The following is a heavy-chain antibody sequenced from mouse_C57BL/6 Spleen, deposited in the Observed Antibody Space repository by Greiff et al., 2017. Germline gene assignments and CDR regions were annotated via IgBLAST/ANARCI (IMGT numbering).Heavy chain of an antibody. CDR1: GFTFSSYG. Sequence: EVNLVESGGDLVKPGGSLKLSCAASGFTFSSYGMSWVRQTPDKRLEWVATISSGGSYTYYPDSVKGRFTISSDNAKNTLYLQMSSLKSEDTAMYYCARHGTTVRVPCYWGQGTTLTVSS. CDR3: ARHGTTVRVPCY. D-gene: IGHD1-1*01. CDR2: ISSGGSYT. V-gene: IGHV5-6*01. J-gene: IGHJ2*01.